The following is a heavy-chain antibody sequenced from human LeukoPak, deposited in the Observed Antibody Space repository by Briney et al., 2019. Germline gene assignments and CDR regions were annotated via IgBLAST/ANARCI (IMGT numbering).Heavy chain of an antibody. J-gene: IGHJ6*04. D-gene: IGHD3-22*01. Sequence: ASVKVSCKASGYTFTSYGISWVRQAPGQGLEWMGWISSYNGNTNYAQKLQGRVTMTTDTSTSTAYMELRSLRSDDTAVYYCARDLLITMIVTMDVWGKGTTVTVSS. CDR1: GYTFTSYG. CDR2: ISSYNGNT. CDR3: ARDLLITMIVTMDV. V-gene: IGHV1-18*01.